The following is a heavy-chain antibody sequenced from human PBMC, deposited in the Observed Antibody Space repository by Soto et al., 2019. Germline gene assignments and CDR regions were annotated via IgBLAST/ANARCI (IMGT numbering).Heavy chain of an antibody. D-gene: IGHD1-1*01. CDR1: GYTFTSYD. CDR3: ATSTTRGNYYCYFDF. V-gene: IGHV1-18*04. Sequence: ASVKVSCKASGYTFTSYDINWVRQAPGQGLEWMGRINPNNGNTNYAQKLQGRVTMTTDTSTSTAYMELSSLRSDDTAVYYCATSTTRGNYYCYFDFWGKGTTVTVSS. CDR2: INPNNGNT. J-gene: IGHJ6*03.